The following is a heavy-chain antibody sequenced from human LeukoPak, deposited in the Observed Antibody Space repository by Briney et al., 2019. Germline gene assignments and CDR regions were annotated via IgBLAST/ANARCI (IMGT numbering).Heavy chain of an antibody. CDR3: AKDPSGRGYEHL. CDR1: GFTLSNYA. V-gene: IGHV3-23*01. D-gene: IGHD1-1*01. CDR2: ISASVGST. J-gene: IGHJ4*02. Sequence: GGSLRLSCAASGFTLSNYAMSWVRQAPGKGLEWVSAISASVGSTFYADTVKGRFTISRDISNNAVYLQMNSLRAEDTAVYYCAKDPSGRGYEHLWGQGTLVTVSS.